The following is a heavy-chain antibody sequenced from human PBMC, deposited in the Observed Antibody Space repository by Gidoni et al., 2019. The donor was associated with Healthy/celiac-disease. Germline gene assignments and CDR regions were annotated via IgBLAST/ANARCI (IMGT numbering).Heavy chain of an antibody. CDR3: ASLPGSKSSYYFDY. V-gene: IGHV3-53*01. J-gene: IGHJ4*02. CDR2: IYSGGST. CDR1: GFTVSSNY. Sequence: EVQLVEPGGGLIQPGGSLRLSCAASGFTVSSNYMSWVRQAPGKGLEWVSVIYSGGSTYYADSVKGRFTISRDNSKNTLYLQMNSLRAEDTAVYYCASLPGSKSSYYFDYWGQGTLVTVSS. D-gene: IGHD1-1*01.